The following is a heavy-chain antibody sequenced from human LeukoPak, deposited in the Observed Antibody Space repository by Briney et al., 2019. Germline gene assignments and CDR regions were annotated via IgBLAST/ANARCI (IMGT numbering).Heavy chain of an antibody. CDR1: GFTFSSYE. V-gene: IGHV3-48*03. D-gene: IGHD3-9*01. CDR3: AKLPYYDILTGYLGGSYFDY. Sequence: GGSLRLSCAASGFTFSSYEMHWVRQAPGKGLEWVSYISNSGSTIYYADSVKGRFTISRDNAKNSLYLQMNSLRAEDTAVYYCAKLPYYDILTGYLGGSYFDYWGQGTLVTVSS. J-gene: IGHJ4*02. CDR2: ISNSGSTI.